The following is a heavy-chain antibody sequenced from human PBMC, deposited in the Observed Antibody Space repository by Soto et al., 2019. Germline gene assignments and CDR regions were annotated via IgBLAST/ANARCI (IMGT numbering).Heavy chain of an antibody. V-gene: IGHV3-30*18. CDR2: ISYDGSNK. D-gene: IGHD6-25*01. CDR1: GFTFSSYG. J-gene: IGHJ4*02. CDR3: AKDLSSIVALHLFDY. Sequence: GGSLRLSCVASGFTFSSYGMHWVRQAPGKGLEWVAVISYDGSNKYYADSVKGRFTISRDNSKNTLYLQMNSLRAEDTAVYYCAKDLSSIVALHLFDYRGQGTLGTGSS.